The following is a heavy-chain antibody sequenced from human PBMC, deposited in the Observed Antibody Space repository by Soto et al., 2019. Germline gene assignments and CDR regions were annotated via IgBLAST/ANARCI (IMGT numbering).Heavy chain of an antibody. CDR3: TRRRDRTAMDPLDY. CDR1: GFTFSDSA. V-gene: IGHV3-73*01. CDR2: IRSKVNTYAT. Sequence: GGSLRLSCVASGFTFSDSAMHWVRQASGKGLEWVGRIRSKVNTYATAYAASVKGRFTISRDDSMNTAYLQMNSLKTEDTAVYYCTRRRDRTAMDPLDYWGQGTLVTVSS. D-gene: IGHD5-18*01. J-gene: IGHJ4*02.